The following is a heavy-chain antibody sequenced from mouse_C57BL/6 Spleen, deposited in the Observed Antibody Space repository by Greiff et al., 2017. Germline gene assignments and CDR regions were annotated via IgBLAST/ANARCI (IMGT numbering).Heavy chain of an antibody. CDR1: GYTFTSYW. V-gene: IGHV1-52*01. CDR3: ARSGDDYYPAGFAY. CDR2: INPSDSET. Sequence: VQLQQPGAELVRPGSSVKLSCKASGYTFTSYWMHWVKQRPIQGLEWIGNINPSDSETHYNQKFKGKATLTVDKSSSTAYMQLSSLTSEDSAVYYCARSGDDYYPAGFAYWGQGTLVTVSA. J-gene: IGHJ3*01. D-gene: IGHD2-3*01.